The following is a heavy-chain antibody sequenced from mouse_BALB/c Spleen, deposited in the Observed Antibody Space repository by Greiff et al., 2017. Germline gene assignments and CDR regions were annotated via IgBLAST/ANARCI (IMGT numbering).Heavy chain of an antibody. CDR1: GYAFSSSW. J-gene: IGHJ1*01. CDR2: IYPGDGDT. D-gene: IGHD1-3*01. V-gene: IGHV1-82*01. CDR3: ARGRGSYWYFDV. Sequence: VQVVESGPELVKPGASVKISCKASGYAFSSSWMNWVKPRPGQGLEWIGRIYPGDGDTNYNGKFKGKATLTADKSSSTAYMQLSSLTSVDSAVYFCARGRGSYWYFDVWGAGTTVTVSS.